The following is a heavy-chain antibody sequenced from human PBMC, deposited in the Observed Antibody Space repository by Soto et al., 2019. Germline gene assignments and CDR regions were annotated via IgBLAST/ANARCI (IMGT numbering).Heavy chain of an antibody. CDR3: ARALGGYSYGPADYFYYGLDV. CDR1: GGTFSSYG. Sequence: SVKVSCKASGGTFSSYGISWVRQAPAQGLEWRGGIIPIFAAVNFAQKFQGRVTITADESTCTAYMELSSLRFEDTAVYYCARALGGYSYGPADYFYYGLDVWGQGTMVTVSS. CDR2: IIPIFAAV. V-gene: IGHV1-69*13. J-gene: IGHJ6*02. D-gene: IGHD5-18*01.